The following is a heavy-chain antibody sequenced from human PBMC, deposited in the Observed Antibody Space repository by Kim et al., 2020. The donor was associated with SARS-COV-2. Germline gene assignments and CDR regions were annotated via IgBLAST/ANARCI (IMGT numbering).Heavy chain of an antibody. J-gene: IGHJ3*02. CDR2: ISSNSSYI. CDR3: ARGYDILTGFPGI. Sequence: GGSLRLSCAASGFTFSSYSMNWVRQAPGKGLEWVSYISSNSSYIYYADSVKGRIIISRDNAKNSLYLQMNSLRAEDTAVYYCARGYDILTGFPGIWGQGTMVTVSS. V-gene: IGHV3-21*01. CDR1: GFTFSSYS. D-gene: IGHD3-9*01.